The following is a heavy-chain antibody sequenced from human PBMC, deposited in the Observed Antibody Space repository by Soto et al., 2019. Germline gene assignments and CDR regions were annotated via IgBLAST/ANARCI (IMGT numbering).Heavy chain of an antibody. CDR3: ARGSFYYGNSGYFH. J-gene: IGHJ4*02. CDR1: GGSFSGFF. Sequence: SETLSLTCAVHGGSFSGFFWTWTRQSPGKGLEWIGEINHSGRTNLNPSLKSRVTISVDASKRQFSLNLSSVTAADTAVYYCARGSFYYGNSGYFHWGRGTLVTVSS. D-gene: IGHD3-22*01. V-gene: IGHV4-34*01. CDR2: INHSGRT.